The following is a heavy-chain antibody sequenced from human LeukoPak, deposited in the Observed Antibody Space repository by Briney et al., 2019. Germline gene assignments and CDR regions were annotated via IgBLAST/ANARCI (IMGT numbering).Heavy chain of an antibody. CDR1: GGSFSGYY. CDR3: ARGTFSSSSPYYFDY. D-gene: IGHD6-6*01. V-gene: IGHV4-34*01. J-gene: IGHJ4*02. Sequence: PSETLPLTCAVYGGSFSGYYWSWIRQPPGKGLEWIGEINHSGSTNYNPSLKSRVTISVDTSKNQFSLKLSSVTAADTAVYYCARGTFSSSSPYYFDYWGQGTLVTVSS. CDR2: INHSGST.